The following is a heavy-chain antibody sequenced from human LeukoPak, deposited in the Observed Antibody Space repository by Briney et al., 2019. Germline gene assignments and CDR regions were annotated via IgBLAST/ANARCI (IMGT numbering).Heavy chain of an antibody. CDR3: AGDYGGNSGGGN. J-gene: IGHJ4*02. CDR2: IYHTGST. V-gene: IGHV4-59*01. Sequence: SETLSLTCTVSGGSLRSYYWSWIRQPPGKGLEWIGYIYHTGSTNYNPSLKSRVTISLDTSKNQFSLKLSSVTAADSAVYCCAGDYGGNSGGGNWGQGTLITVSS. CDR1: GGSLRSYY. D-gene: IGHD4-23*01.